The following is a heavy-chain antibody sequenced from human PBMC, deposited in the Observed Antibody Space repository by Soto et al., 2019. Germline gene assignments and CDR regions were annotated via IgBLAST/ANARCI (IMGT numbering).Heavy chain of an antibody. V-gene: IGHV3-48*02. D-gene: IGHD3-16*01. J-gene: IGHJ4*02. CDR1: GVTPRTCS. Sequence: GGALRLCYSGSGVTPRTCSVNWGRQAPGKGLEWISYITSSSVILYADSVKGRFTISRDNAENSLYLQMDSLEDEDTAVYYCVRDLHWAFDYWGRGTLVTVSS. CDR3: VRDLHWAFDY. CDR2: ITSSSVI.